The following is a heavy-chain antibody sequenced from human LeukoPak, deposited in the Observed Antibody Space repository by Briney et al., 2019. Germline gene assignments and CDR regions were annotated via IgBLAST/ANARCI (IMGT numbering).Heavy chain of an antibody. D-gene: IGHD6-13*01. CDR3: ARGSRSSWYNWFDP. V-gene: IGHV4-34*01. CDR2: INHSGST. J-gene: IGHJ5*02. Sequence: SETLSLTCAVYGGSFSGYYWSWIRQPPGKGLEWIGEINHSGSTNYNPSLKSRVTISVDTSKNQFSLKLSSVTAADTAVYYCARGSRSSWYNWFDPWGQGTLVTVSS. CDR1: GGSFSGYY.